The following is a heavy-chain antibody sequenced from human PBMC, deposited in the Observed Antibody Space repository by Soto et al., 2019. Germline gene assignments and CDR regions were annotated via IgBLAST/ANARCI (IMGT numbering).Heavy chain of an antibody. J-gene: IGHJ6*02. V-gene: IGHV1-58*01. CDR2: IVGGRGNT. Sequence: SANLCCEAPGFSFRTSSGQWLRQARGQRPEWMGWIVGGRGNTNYAQKSQERVITTRDMSTSTVYMEVSSLRSDDTAVYFCAARRSGLSAMAVWGQGSTVTGSS. CDR3: AARRSGLSAMAV. D-gene: IGHD1-26*01. CDR1: GFSFRTSS.